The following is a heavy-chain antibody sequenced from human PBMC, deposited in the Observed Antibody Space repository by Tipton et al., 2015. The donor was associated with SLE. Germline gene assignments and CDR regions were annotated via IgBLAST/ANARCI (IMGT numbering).Heavy chain of an antibody. CDR1: GGSISSDS. V-gene: IGHV4-59*01. CDR2: IHDGGST. J-gene: IGHJ5*02. CDR3: ATEFLTGDSDWFDP. Sequence: TLSLTCTVSGGSISSDSWSWIRQPPGKGLEWIGYIHDGGSTNYNPSLKSRVATSLDTPKNQFSLRLTSVTTADTAVYFCATEFLTGDSDWFDPWGQGTLVSISS. D-gene: IGHD3-9*01.